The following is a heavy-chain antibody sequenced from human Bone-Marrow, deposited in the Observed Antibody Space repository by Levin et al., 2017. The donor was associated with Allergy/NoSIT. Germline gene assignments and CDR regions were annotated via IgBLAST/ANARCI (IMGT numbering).Heavy chain of an antibody. CDR3: ASDLRKGRYFDL. Sequence: GESLKISCAASGFTFNTYGMHWVRQAPGEGLEWVAIIWSDENNKYYADSVKGRFTISRDNSKNTLYLQMNSLGAEDTAVYYCASDLRKGRYFDLWGRGTLVTVSS. V-gene: IGHV3-33*01. CDR2: IWSDENNK. J-gene: IGHJ2*01. D-gene: IGHD3-10*01. CDR1: GFTFNTYG.